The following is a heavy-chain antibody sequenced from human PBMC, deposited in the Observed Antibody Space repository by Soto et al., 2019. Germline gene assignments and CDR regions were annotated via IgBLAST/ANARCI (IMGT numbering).Heavy chain of an antibody. CDR2: IHYSGST. D-gene: IGHD2-15*01. J-gene: IGHJ3*02. CDR1: GGSISIGTDY. V-gene: IGHV4-39*01. CDR3: ARGPSRGVVVVAANI. Sequence: SETLSLTCDVSGGSISIGTDYWGWIRQPPGKGLEWIGNIHYSGSTNYNPSLKSRLSISVDTSKNQFSLKLSSVTAADTAVYYCARGPSRGVVVVAANIWGQGTMVTVSS.